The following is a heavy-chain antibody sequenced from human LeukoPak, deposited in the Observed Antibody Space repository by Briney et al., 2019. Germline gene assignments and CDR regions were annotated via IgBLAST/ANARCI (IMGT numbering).Heavy chain of an antibody. J-gene: IGHJ4*02. D-gene: IGHD2/OR15-2a*01. Sequence: GGSLRLSCAASGFSFSNYAMHWVRQAPGKGLEWVALISYDGSNKYYADSVKGRFTISRDNSKNTLFLQMNSLRAEDTAVFYCARAGGVIKPLDYWGQGTLVTVSS. CDR2: ISYDGSNK. CDR1: GFSFSNYA. V-gene: IGHV3-30-3*01. CDR3: ARAGGVIKPLDY.